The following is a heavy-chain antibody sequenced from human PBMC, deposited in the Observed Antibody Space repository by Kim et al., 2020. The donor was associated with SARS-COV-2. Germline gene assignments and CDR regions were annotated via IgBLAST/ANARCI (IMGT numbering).Heavy chain of an antibody. CDR3: ARAKINYSDYSVEAFDI. J-gene: IGHJ3*02. CDR2: IYYSGSS. Sequence: SETLSLTCTVSGGSISSGGYYWSWIRQHPGQGLEWIGYIYYSGSSYYNPSLKGRLTISLDTSKNQFSLKLSSVTAADTAGYYCARAKINYSDYSVEAFDIWGQGTTGTASS. V-gene: IGHV4-31*03. D-gene: IGHD4-17*01. CDR1: GGSISSGGYY.